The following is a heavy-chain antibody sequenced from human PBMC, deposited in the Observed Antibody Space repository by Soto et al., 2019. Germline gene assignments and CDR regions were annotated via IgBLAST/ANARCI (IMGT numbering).Heavy chain of an antibody. V-gene: IGHV3-74*01. CDR2: IDNGGTNT. Sequence: VGSLRLSCAGSGYNFGGFWMHWVRQAPGKGLVWVSRIDNGGTNTVYADAVKGRFTISRDNAKNTLYLQMNSLRAEDTAVYCCAKDRGRPDAFNIWGQGTMVTVSS. D-gene: IGHD3-10*01. J-gene: IGHJ3*02. CDR1: GYNFGGFW. CDR3: AKDRGRPDAFNI.